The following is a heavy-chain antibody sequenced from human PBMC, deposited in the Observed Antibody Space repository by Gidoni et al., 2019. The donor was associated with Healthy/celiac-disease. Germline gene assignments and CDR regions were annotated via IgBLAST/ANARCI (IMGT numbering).Heavy chain of an antibody. CDR3: ARDRFGAVAGGELFDY. CDR1: GYTFTSYY. J-gene: IGHJ4*02. Sequence: QVQLVPSGAEVTKPGASVTVSCKASGYTFTSYYMHWVRQAPGQGLEWMGIINPSGGSTSYAQKFQGRVTMTRDTSTSTVYMELSSLRSEDTAVYYCARDRFGAVAGGELFDYWGQGTLVTVSS. V-gene: IGHV1-46*01. D-gene: IGHD6-19*01. CDR2: INPSGGST.